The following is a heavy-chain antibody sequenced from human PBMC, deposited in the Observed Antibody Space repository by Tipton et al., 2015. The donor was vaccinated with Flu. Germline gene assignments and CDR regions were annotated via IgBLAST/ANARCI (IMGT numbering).Heavy chain of an antibody. Sequence: TLSLTCTVSGGSINNYYWTWIRQPPGKGLEWIGNFFHSGSTYYNPSLKSRVTISEDRSRNQFSLRLSSVTAADTAVYFCARRDFSNYVSEPRNWFDIWGQGTLVTVSS. CDR2: FFHSGST. CDR1: GGSINNYY. D-gene: IGHD4-11*01. CDR3: ARRDFSNYVSEPRNWFDI. V-gene: IGHV4-59*08. J-gene: IGHJ5*02.